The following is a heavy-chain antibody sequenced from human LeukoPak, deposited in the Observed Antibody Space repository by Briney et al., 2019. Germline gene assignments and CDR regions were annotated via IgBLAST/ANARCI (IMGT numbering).Heavy chain of an antibody. CDR1: GGSISSSSYY. CDR2: IYYSGST. CDR3: ARGSLAAAGNWKYYFDY. D-gene: IGHD6-13*01. Sequence: SETLSLTCTVSGGSISSSSYYWGWIRQPPGKGLEWIGSIYYSGSTYYNPSLKSRVTISVDASKNQFSLKLSSVTAADTAVYYCARGSLAAAGNWKYYFDYWGQGTLVTVSS. V-gene: IGHV4-39*01. J-gene: IGHJ4*02.